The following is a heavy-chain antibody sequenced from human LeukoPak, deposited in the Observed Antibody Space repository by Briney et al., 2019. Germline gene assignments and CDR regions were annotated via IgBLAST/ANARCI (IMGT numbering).Heavy chain of an antibody. CDR2: ISYDGSNT. CDR3: AGRASAASDLDY. V-gene: IGHV3-33*01. CDR1: GFTFSSYG. J-gene: IGHJ4*02. Sequence: GGSLRLSCAASGFTFSSYGMHWVRHAPGKGLEWVAVISYDGSNTYYADSVKGRFTISRDNSKNTLYLQMNSLRAEDTAVYCCAGRASAASDLDYCGQGTLVTVSS. D-gene: IGHD2-2*01.